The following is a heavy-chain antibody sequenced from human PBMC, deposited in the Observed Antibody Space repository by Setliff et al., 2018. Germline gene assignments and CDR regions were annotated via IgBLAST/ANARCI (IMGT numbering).Heavy chain of an antibody. CDR2: ISAYNGNT. CDR3: ARDWDDVSYYNFWSGYYLPYDY. D-gene: IGHD3-3*01. Sequence: GASVKVSCKASGYTFTSYGISWVRQAPGQGLEWMGWISAYNGNTNYAQKLQGRVTMTTDTSTSTAYMELRSLRPDDTAVYYCARDWDDVSYYNFWSGYYLPYDYWGQGTLVTVSS. CDR1: GYTFTSYG. J-gene: IGHJ4*02. V-gene: IGHV1-18*01.